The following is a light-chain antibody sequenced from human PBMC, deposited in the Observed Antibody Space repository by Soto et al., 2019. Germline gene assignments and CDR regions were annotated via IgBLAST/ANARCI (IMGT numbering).Light chain of an antibody. CDR3: QKYNSAPLT. CDR2: DTS. V-gene: IGKV3-11*01. Sequence: SVLLQSPGTLSFSPGERATLSCRASQSAGNYLAWYQQKPGQAPRLLIYDTSIRATGISARFSGSGSGTDFTLTISSLQPEDVAAYYCQKYNSAPLTFGGGTKVDIK. CDR1: QSAGNY. J-gene: IGKJ4*01.